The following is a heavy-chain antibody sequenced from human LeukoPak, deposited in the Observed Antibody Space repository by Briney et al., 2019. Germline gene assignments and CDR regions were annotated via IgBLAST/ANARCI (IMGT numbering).Heavy chain of an antibody. Sequence: PGGSLRLSCAASGFTVSSNYMSWVRQAPGKGLEWVSVIYSGGSTYYADSVKGRFTISRDNSKNTLYLQMNSLRAEDTAVYYCARGGPAAERFDYGAQGTLVTVSS. CDR2: IYSGGST. CDR3: ARGGPAAERFDY. D-gene: IGHD6-13*01. CDR1: GFTVSSNY. J-gene: IGHJ4*02. V-gene: IGHV3-66*01.